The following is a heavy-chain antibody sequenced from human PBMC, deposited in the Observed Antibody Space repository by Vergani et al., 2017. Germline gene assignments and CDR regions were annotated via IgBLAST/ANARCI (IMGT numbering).Heavy chain of an antibody. J-gene: IGHJ6*02. CDR1: GFTFSACP. Sequence: VQLVESGGGVIQPGGSVRLSCAASGFTFSACPMTWVRQAPGKGLEWVSAISARYPSTYYADSVKGRFTISRDTSKDTLYLQMNSLRVEDTAIYYCAKARDPNCKGGNCYSYYYGLDLWGQGTTVTVSS. CDR2: ISARYPST. CDR3: AKARDPNCKGGNCYSYYYGLDL. V-gene: IGHV3-23*04. D-gene: IGHD2-21*01.